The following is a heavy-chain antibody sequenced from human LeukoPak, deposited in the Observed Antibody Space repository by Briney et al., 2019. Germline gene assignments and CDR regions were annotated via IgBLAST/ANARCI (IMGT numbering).Heavy chain of an antibody. Sequence: GGSLRLSCAASGFTFSSYAMSWVRQAPGKGLEWVSAISGSGGSTYYADSVKGRFTISRDNSKNTLYLQMNSLRAEDTAVYYCAKDYTRYSSGWFEYFQHWGQGTLVTVSS. D-gene: IGHD6-19*01. CDR1: GFTFSSYA. CDR3: AKDYTRYSSGWFEYFQH. V-gene: IGHV3-23*01. CDR2: ISGSGGST. J-gene: IGHJ1*01.